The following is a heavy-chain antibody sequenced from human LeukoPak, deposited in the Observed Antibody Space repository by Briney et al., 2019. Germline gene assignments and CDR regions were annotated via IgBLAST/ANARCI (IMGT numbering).Heavy chain of an antibody. CDR1: GFTFSSYE. CDR2: ISSSGSTI. Sequence: GGSLRLSCAASGFTFSSYEMNWVRQAPGKGLEWVSYISSSGSTIYYADSVKGRFTISRDNAKNSLYLQMNSLRADDTAVYYCAKAGAMILQHYFDYWGQGTLVTVSS. CDR3: AKAGAMILQHYFDY. V-gene: IGHV3-48*03. D-gene: IGHD3-22*01. J-gene: IGHJ4*02.